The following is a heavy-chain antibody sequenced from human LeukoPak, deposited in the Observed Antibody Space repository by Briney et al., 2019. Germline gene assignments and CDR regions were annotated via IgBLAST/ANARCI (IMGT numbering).Heavy chain of an antibody. CDR1: GFPFISYA. J-gene: IGHJ2*01. Sequence: PGRSLRLSCAASGFPFISYAMHWVRQAPGKGLEWVAVMSSDGSNEYYVDSVKGRFTISRDNSKNTLYLQMNSLSAEDTAVYYCARVRTDLSFDLWGRGTLVTVSS. D-gene: IGHD1-14*01. CDR2: MSSDGSNE. V-gene: IGHV3-30-3*01. CDR3: ARVRTDLSFDL.